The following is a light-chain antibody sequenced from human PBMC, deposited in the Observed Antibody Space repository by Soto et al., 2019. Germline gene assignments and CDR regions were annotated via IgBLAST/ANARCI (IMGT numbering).Light chain of an antibody. J-gene: IGKJ1*01. Sequence: EIVLTQSPGTLSLSPGERATLSCRATQSVSSNYLAWYQQTSGQVPRLLIYGASSRATGIPARFSGSGSGTEFTLTISSLQSEEFAVYYCQQYNNWPRTVGQGTKVAIK. CDR1: QSVSSN. CDR2: GAS. CDR3: QQYNNWPRT. V-gene: IGKV3-15*01.